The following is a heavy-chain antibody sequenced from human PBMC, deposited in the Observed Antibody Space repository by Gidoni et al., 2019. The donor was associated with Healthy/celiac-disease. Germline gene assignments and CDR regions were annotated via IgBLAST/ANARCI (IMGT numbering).Heavy chain of an antibody. V-gene: IGHV1-69*01. D-gene: IGHD3-10*01. Sequence: QVQLVQSGAAVKKPGSSVKVSCKASGGTFSSYAISWVRQAPGKGLEWMGVVIPIFGTANYAQRYQGRVTITGEESTSTGYMEVSSRRAEDTAVYYCARDPDYGSAFSKFDPWGQGTMVTVSS. CDR2: VIPIFGTA. J-gene: IGHJ5*02. CDR1: GGTFSSYA. CDR3: ARDPDYGSAFSKFDP.